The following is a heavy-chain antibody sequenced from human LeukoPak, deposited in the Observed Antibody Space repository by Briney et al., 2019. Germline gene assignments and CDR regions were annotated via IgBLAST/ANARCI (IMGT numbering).Heavy chain of an antibody. Sequence: SETLSLTCTVSGGSFSGYYCTWIRQPPGKGLEWIGEINHSGSANYNPSLKSRVTISVDTSKNQFSLKLSSVTAADTAVYYCASRDLNDFWSGYYFDYWGQGTLVTVSS. V-gene: IGHV4-34*01. CDR3: ASRDLNDFWSGYYFDY. CDR1: GGSFSGYY. CDR2: INHSGSA. D-gene: IGHD3-3*01. J-gene: IGHJ4*02.